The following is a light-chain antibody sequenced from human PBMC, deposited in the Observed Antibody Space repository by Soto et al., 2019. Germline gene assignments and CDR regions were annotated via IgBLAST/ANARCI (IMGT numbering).Light chain of an antibody. CDR3: QQYGSSPQT. CDR2: AAS. J-gene: IGKJ1*01. CDR1: QSISSY. V-gene: IGKV1-39*01. Sequence: DIQMTQSPSSLSSSVGDRFAVTCRASQSISSYLNWYQQKPGKAPKLLIYAASSLQSGVPSRFSGSGSGTDFTLTISRLEPEDFAVYYCQQYGSSPQTFGQGTKVDI.